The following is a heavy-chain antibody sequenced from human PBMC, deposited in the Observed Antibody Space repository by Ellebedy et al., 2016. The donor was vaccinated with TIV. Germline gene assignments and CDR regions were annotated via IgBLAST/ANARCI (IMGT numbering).Heavy chain of an antibody. Sequence: PSETLSLTCTVSGGSISSSSYYWGWIRQPPGKGLEWIGSIYYSWSTYYNPSLKSRVTISVDTSKNQFSLKLSSVTAADTPVYYCATETRSLNGSGIPDENWFDPWGQGTLVTVSS. CDR2: IYYSWST. V-gene: IGHV4-39*02. CDR1: GGSISSSSYY. CDR3: ATETRSLNGSGIPDENWFDP. J-gene: IGHJ5*02. D-gene: IGHD3-10*01.